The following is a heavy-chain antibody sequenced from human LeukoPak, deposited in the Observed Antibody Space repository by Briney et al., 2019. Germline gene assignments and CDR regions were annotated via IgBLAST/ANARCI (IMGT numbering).Heavy chain of an antibody. V-gene: IGHV3-23*01. J-gene: IGHJ4*02. Sequence: PGGSLRLSCAASGFAFSSSGMSWVRQAPNMGLEWVSAISGSGGSTYYADSVKGRFTFSRDNSKNTLYLQMNSLRVDDTAVYYCARVGTGSQSDFWGQGILVTVSS. CDR3: ARVGTGSQSDF. CDR1: GFAFSSSG. D-gene: IGHD1-26*01. CDR2: ISGSGGST.